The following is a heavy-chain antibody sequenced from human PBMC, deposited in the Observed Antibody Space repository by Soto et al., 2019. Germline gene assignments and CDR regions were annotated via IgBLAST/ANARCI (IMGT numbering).Heavy chain of an antibody. Sequence: QVQLQESGPGLVKPSETLSLTCTVSGGSISSYYWIWIRQPPGKGLEWIGFIFYSGSTSYNPSLKSRVTISIDTSEYQFSLKLNSVTAADTAVYYCASMIGDPVLSFDSWGQGTLVAVSS. D-gene: IGHD3-10*02. CDR3: ASMIGDPVLSFDS. CDR1: GGSISSYY. J-gene: IGHJ5*01. CDR2: IFYSGST. V-gene: IGHV4-59*01.